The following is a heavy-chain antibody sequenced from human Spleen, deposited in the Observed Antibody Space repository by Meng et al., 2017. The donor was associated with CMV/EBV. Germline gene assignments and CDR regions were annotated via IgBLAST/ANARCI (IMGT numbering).Heavy chain of an antibody. CDR2: INPNSGGT. J-gene: IGHJ6*02. CDR3: ARGAYCGGGSCPVGMDV. V-gene: IGHV1-2*02. Sequence: ASVKVSCKASGYTFTGYYMHWVRQAPGQGLEWMGWINPNSGGTNYAQKFQGRVTMTRDTSISTAYMELSRLRSEDTAVYYCARGAYCGGGSCPVGMDVWGQGTTVTVSS. CDR1: GYTFTGYY. D-gene: IGHD2-21*01.